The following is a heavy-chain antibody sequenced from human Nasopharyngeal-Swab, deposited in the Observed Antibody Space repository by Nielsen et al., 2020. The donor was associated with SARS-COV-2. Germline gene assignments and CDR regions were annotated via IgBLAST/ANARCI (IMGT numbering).Heavy chain of an antibody. V-gene: IGHV4-34*01. CDR2: INHSGGT. Sequence: SETLSLTCAVYGGSFSGYYWSWIRQPPGKGLEWIGEINHSGGTNYNPSLKSRVTISVDTSKNQFSLKLSSVTAADTAVYYCTSSVYYYYGMDVWGQGTTVTVSS. D-gene: IGHD5/OR15-5a*01. CDR3: TSSVYYYYGMDV. J-gene: IGHJ6*02. CDR1: GGSFSGYY.